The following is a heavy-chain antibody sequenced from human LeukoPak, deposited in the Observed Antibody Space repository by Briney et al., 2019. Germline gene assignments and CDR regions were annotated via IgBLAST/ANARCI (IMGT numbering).Heavy chain of an antibody. D-gene: IGHD3-10*01. Sequence: SETLSLTCTVSGCSITNTNYYWGWLRPPPEKGLEYIGSLFYSGSTSYNPSLKSRVTMSIDTSKNHLSLKLNSVTAADTAVYYCAGLFVGEYYGSGYYFDDWGQGTLVTVTS. CDR1: GCSITNTNYY. J-gene: IGHJ4*02. V-gene: IGHV4-39*02. CDR3: AGLFVGEYYGSGYYFDD. CDR2: LFYSGST.